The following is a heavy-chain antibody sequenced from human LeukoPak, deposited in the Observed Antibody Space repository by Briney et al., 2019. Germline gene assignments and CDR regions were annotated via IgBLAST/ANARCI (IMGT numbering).Heavy chain of an antibody. CDR2: IKSRGDGGTT. J-gene: IGHJ4*02. V-gene: IGHV3-15*01. CDR3: TTDYSN. Sequence: GGSLRLSCVASGFTFSNAYMNWVRQAPGKGLEWVGRIKSRGDGGTTNYTAPVKGRFTISRDDSKNTLYLQMSNLKSEDTAVYYCTTDYSNWGQGTLVTVSS. CDR1: GFTFSNAY. D-gene: IGHD2-15*01.